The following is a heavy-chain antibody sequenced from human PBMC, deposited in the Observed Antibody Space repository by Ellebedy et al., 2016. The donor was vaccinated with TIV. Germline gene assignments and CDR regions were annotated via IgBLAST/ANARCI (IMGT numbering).Heavy chain of an antibody. Sequence: GGSLRLSCAASGFTFEDNAMHWVRQAPGKGLEWVSGISWNSGAIGYADSVKGRFTISRDNAKTSLYLQMDSLRVGDTALYYCVKAPTNSGRLDYWGQGTLVTVSS. CDR2: ISWNSGAI. CDR3: VKAPTNSGRLDY. D-gene: IGHD3-10*01. V-gene: IGHV3-9*01. CDR1: GFTFEDNA. J-gene: IGHJ4*02.